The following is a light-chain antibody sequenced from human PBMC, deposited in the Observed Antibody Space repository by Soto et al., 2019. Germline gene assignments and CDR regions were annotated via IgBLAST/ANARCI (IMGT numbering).Light chain of an antibody. V-gene: IGKV1-5*01. Sequence: DIQMTQSPYTLSPSVGARVSITCRASQSISGWLAWYQQKPGKAPKLLIYDASSLGSGVPSRFSGSGSGTEFSLTISRLQPDDFATYYCQQYNSYSVNAFGQGTKLEIK. CDR2: DAS. CDR1: QSISGW. CDR3: QQYNSYSVNA. J-gene: IGKJ2*01.